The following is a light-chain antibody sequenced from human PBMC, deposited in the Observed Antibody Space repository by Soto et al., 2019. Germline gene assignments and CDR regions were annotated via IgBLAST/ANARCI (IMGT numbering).Light chain of an antibody. CDR3: AAWDDSLSGWV. CDR1: SSNIGSNY. J-gene: IGLJ3*02. CDR2: RNN. V-gene: IGLV1-47*01. Sequence: QCVLTQPPSASGTPGQRVTISCSGSSSNIGSNYVYWYQQLPGTAPKLLIYRNNQRPSGVPDRFSGSKSGTSASLAIIGLRSEDEADYYCAAWDDSLSGWVFGGGTKLTVL.